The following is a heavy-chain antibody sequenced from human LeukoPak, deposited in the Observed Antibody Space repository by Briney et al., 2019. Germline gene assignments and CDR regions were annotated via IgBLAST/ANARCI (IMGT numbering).Heavy chain of an antibody. CDR2: ISGSGGST. Sequence: GGSLRLSCAFSGFTFSNYAMTWVRQAPGKGLEWVSAISGSGGSTYYADSVKGRFTISRDNSKNTLYLQMNSLRAEDTAVYYCAKEGSGWYAAFDIWGQGTMVTVSS. J-gene: IGHJ3*02. D-gene: IGHD6-19*01. CDR3: AKEGSGWYAAFDI. V-gene: IGHV3-23*01. CDR1: GFTFSNYA.